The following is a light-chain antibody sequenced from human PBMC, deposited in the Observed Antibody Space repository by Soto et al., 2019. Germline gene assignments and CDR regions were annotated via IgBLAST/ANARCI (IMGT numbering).Light chain of an antibody. CDR2: EVS. CDR3: SSYAGGNNWV. Sequence: QSALTQPPSASGSPGQSVTISCTGARSNISGHNYVSWYQQHPGKAPKLMIYEVSKRPSWVPDRFSASKSGNTASLTVSGLQAEDEADYYCSSYAGGNNWVFGGGTKVTVL. J-gene: IGLJ3*02. V-gene: IGLV2-8*01. CDR1: RSNISGHNY.